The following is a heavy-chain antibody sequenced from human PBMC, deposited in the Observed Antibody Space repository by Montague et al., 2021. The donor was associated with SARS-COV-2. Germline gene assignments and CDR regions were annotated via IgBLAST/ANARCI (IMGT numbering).Heavy chain of an antibody. CDR1: GFTFSSYA. J-gene: IGHJ3*02. Sequence: SLRLSCAASGFTFSSYAMHWVRQAPGKGLEWVAVISYDGSNKYYADSVKGRFTISRDNSKNTLYLQMNSLRAEDTAVYYCARTTQKQYVLLWFGELLHDAFDIWGRGTMVTVPS. V-gene: IGHV3-30-3*01. D-gene: IGHD3-10*01. CDR3: ARTTQKQYVLLWFGELLHDAFDI. CDR2: ISYDGSNK.